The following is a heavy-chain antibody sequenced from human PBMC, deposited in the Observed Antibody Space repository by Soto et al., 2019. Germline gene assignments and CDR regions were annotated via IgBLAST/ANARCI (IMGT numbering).Heavy chain of an antibody. Sequence: QVQLVESGGGVVQPGRSLRLSCAASGFTFSSYGMHWVRQAPGKGLEWVAVIWYDGSNKYYADSVKGRFTISRDNSKNTLYLQMNSLRAEDTAVYYCARFGAVAGWNWFDPWGQGTLVTVSS. D-gene: IGHD6-19*01. J-gene: IGHJ5*02. CDR3: ARFGAVAGWNWFDP. V-gene: IGHV3-33*01. CDR1: GFTFSSYG. CDR2: IWYDGSNK.